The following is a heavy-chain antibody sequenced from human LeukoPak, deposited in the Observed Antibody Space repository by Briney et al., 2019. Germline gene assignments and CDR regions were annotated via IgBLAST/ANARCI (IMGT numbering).Heavy chain of an antibody. Sequence: SETLSLTCTVSGGSISSSKYYWGWIRQPPGKGLEWIGGIYYNGNTNYNPSLKSRVTISVETSKNQFSLKLRSVTAADTAVYYCARHQGYSSSYFDYWGQGTLVTVSS. CDR2: IYYNGNT. V-gene: IGHV4-39*01. CDR3: ARHQGYSSSYFDY. J-gene: IGHJ4*02. D-gene: IGHD6-13*01. CDR1: GGSISSSKYY.